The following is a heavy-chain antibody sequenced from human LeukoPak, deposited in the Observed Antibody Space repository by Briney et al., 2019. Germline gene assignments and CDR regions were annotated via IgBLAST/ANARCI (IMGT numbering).Heavy chain of an antibody. J-gene: IGHJ2*01. CDR3: AKDLGGGSGCYDL. CDR2: ISYDGSNK. CDR1: GFTFSSYG. Sequence: GGSLRLSCAASGFTFSSYGMHWVRQAPGKGLEWVAIISYDGSNKYYADSVQGRFTISRDNSKNTLYLQMNSLRAEDTAVCYCAKDLGGGSGCYDLWGRGTLVTVSS. D-gene: IGHD6-19*01. V-gene: IGHV3-30*18.